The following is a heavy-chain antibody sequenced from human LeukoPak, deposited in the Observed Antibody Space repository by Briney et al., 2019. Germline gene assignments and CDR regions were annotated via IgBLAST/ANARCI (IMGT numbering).Heavy chain of an antibody. CDR3: ASFDSGYRFDY. CDR2: IYYSGST. V-gene: IGHV4-59*01. CDR1: GGSISSYY. Sequence: SETLSLTCTVSGGSISSYYWSWIRQPPGKGLEWIGYIYYSGSTNYNPSLKSRVTISVDTSKDQFSLKLSSVTAADTAVYYCASFDSGYRFDYWGQGTLVTVSS. J-gene: IGHJ4*02. D-gene: IGHD5-18*01.